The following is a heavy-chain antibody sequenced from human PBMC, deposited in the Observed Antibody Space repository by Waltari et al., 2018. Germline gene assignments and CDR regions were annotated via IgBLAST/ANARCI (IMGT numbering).Heavy chain of an antibody. J-gene: IGHJ6*02. CDR3: AREERTVTGSQIYYYYGMDV. CDR1: GFTFSSYA. D-gene: IGHD3-10*01. CDR2: ISYDGSNK. Sequence: QVQLVESGGGVVQPGRSLRLSCAASGFTFSSYAMHWVRQAPGKGLEWVAVISYDGSNKYYADSVKGRFTISRDNSKNTLYLQMNSLRAEDTAVYYCAREERTVTGSQIYYYYGMDVWGQGTTVTVSS. V-gene: IGHV3-30-3*01.